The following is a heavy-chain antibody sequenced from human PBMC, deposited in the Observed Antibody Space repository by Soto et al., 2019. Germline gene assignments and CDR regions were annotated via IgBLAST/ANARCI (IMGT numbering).Heavy chain of an antibody. CDR2: INAGNGNT. D-gene: IGHD2-15*01. J-gene: IGHJ4*02. V-gene: IGHV1-3*01. Sequence: QVQLVQSGAEVKKPGASVKVSCQASGYTFTSYAMHWVRQAPGQRLEWMGWINAGNGNTKYSQKFQGRVTITRDTSASTAYMELSSLRSEDTAVYYCARPDRVGYCSGGSCPFDYWGQGTLVTVSS. CDR3: ARPDRVGYCSGGSCPFDY. CDR1: GYTFTSYA.